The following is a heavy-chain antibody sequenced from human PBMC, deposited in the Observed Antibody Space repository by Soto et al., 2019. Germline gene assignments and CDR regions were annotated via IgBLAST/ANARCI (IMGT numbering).Heavy chain of an antibody. D-gene: IGHD3-10*01. Sequence: GGSLRLSCAASGFPFTGYAMSWVRQAPGKGLEWVSTISGHGDATFYADSVKGRFTISRDNSKNTLYLHMNSLRAEDTALYYCANSRVSMVRGLIIIPNYWGQGTLVTVSS. CDR1: GFPFTGYA. V-gene: IGHV3-23*01. CDR2: ISGHGDAT. CDR3: ANSRVSMVRGLIIIPNY. J-gene: IGHJ4*02.